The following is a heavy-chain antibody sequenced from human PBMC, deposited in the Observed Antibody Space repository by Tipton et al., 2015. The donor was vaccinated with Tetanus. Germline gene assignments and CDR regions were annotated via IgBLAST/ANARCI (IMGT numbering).Heavy chain of an antibody. CDR3: AVRDSSPWGFDP. V-gene: IGHV4-59*03. CDR1: GFAISNYY. J-gene: IGHJ5*02. Sequence: TLSLTCSVSGFAISNYYWSWIRQPPGKGLEWIGHMFYSGTTKYNPSLKSRVAISVDRSKNEVSLQLRSVTAADTAVYYCAVRDSSPWGFDPWGPGTLVTVAS. D-gene: IGHD6-6*01. CDR2: MFYSGTT.